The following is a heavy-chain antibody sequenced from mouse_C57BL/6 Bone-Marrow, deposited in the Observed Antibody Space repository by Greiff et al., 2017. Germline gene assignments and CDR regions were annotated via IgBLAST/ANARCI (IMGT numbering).Heavy chain of an antibody. CDR2: INSDGGST. J-gene: IGHJ1*03. CDR3: ARHGDYGSSSYWYFDF. Sequence: EVQGVESGGGLVQPGESLKLSCESNEYEFPSHDMSWVRKTPEKRLELVAAINSDGGSTYYPDTMERRFIISRDNTKKTLYLQLSSLRSEDTALYYCARHGDYGSSSYWYFDFWGTGTTVTVSS. D-gene: IGHD1-1*01. V-gene: IGHV5-2*01. CDR1: EYEFPSHD.